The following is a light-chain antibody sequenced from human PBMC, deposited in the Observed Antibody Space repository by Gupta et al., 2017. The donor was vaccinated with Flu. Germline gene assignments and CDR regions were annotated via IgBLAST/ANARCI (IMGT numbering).Light chain of an antibody. CDR3: QQCDSTPFT. Sequence: DIQMTQSPSSLSASVGDRVTITCRASQTISNYLNWYQQKPGKAPKGLIYTAFSLQSGVPSRFTGSGSGTDFTLTISSLQPEDFATYYCQQCDSTPFTFGQGTKLEIK. CDR2: TAF. V-gene: IGKV1-39*01. J-gene: IGKJ2*01. CDR1: QTISNY.